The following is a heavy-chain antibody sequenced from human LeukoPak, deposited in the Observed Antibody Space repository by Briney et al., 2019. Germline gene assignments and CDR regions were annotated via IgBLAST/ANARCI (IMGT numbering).Heavy chain of an antibody. CDR3: ARDTRGYSYGNGGIDY. J-gene: IGHJ4*02. CDR1: GFTFSSYA. V-gene: IGHV4-31*02. D-gene: IGHD5-18*01. CDR2: IYYSGST. Sequence: LRLSCAASGFTFSSYAMSWVCQAPGKGLEWIGYIYYSGSTYYNPSLKSRVTISVDTSKNQFSLKLSSVTAADTAVYYCARDTRGYSYGNGGIDYWGQGTLVTDSS.